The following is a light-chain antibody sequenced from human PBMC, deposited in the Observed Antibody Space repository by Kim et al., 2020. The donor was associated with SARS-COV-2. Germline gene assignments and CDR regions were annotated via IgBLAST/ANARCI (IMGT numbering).Light chain of an antibody. Sequence: SVLPVERATLTCRASQSVNTKLAWYQQKGGRPPRILIYGASTRATGVPARFSGSGSGTDFTLTISSLQSEDFAVYYCQQYHDWAETFGQGTKVDIK. V-gene: IGKV3D-15*01. CDR1: QSVNTK. CDR3: QQYHDWAET. CDR2: GAS. J-gene: IGKJ1*01.